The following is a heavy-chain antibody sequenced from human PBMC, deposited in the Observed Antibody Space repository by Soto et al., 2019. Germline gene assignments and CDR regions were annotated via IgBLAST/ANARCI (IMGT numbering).Heavy chain of an antibody. Sequence: QLQLVQSGAEVKKPGSSVKVSCKGSGGSFSTYTITWVRQAPGQGLEWMGRIIPILGIRDYAQKFQARVTITADKSTSTAYMELSSLTSEDTAVYYCARDVGDLGQGTLVTVSS. CDR3: ARDVGD. CDR1: GGSFSTYT. CDR2: IIPILGIR. D-gene: IGHD1-26*01. V-gene: IGHV1-69*08. J-gene: IGHJ4*02.